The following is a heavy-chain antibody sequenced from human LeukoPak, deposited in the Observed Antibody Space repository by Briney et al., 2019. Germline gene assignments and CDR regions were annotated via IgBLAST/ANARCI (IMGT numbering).Heavy chain of an antibody. V-gene: IGHV3-23*01. CDR3: AKLSYDILSGYYLDY. CDR2: ISGSGGST. Sequence: GGSLRLSCAASGFTFSSYAMGWVRQPPGKGLEWVSVISGSGGSTYYADSVKGRLTISRDNSKNTLYLQMNSLRAEDTAVYYCAKLSYDILSGYYLDYWGQGTLVTVSS. J-gene: IGHJ4*02. D-gene: IGHD3-9*01. CDR1: GFTFSSYA.